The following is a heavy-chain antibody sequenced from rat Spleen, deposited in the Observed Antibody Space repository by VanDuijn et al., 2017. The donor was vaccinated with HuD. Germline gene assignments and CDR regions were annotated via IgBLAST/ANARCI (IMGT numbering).Heavy chain of an antibody. CDR3: AKDHYGGYPFAY. Sequence: EVQLVESDGGLVQPGRSLKLSCAASGITFSDYFMAWVRQAPAKGLEWVATISYDGSSTYYPDSVKGRFTISRDNAENTVYLQMNSLKSEDTATYYCAKDHYGGYPFAYWGQGTLVTVSS. CDR2: ISYDGSST. CDR1: GITFSDYF. J-gene: IGHJ3*01. D-gene: IGHD1-11*01. V-gene: IGHV5-29*01.